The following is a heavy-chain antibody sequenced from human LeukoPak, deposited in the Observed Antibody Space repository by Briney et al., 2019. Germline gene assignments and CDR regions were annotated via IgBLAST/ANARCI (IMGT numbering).Heavy chain of an antibody. V-gene: IGHV3-9*01. D-gene: IGHD3-22*01. CDR1: GFTIDDYA. J-gene: IGHJ4*02. CDR3: AKDATDYYDSSGYLH. Sequence: GRSLRLSCAASGFTIDDYAMHWVRQAPGKGLEWVSGISWNSGSIGYADSVKGRFTISRDNAKNSLYLQMNSLRAEDTALYYCAKDATDYYDSSGYLHWGQGTLVTVSS. CDR2: ISWNSGSI.